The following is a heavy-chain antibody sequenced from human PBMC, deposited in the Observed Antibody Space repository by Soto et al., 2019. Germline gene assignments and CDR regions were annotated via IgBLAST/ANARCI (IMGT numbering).Heavy chain of an antibody. CDR2: INNEGTGT. CDR3: VRDYDSSGYNSDY. Sequence: GGSLRLSCAASGFTFSSYWMHWVRQVPGKGLVWVSRINNEGTGTIYADSVKGRFTISRDNAKNTLYLQMNSLRAEDTAVYYCVRDYDSSGYNSDYWGQGTPVTVSS. V-gene: IGHV3-74*01. CDR1: GFTFSSYW. J-gene: IGHJ4*02. D-gene: IGHD3-22*01.